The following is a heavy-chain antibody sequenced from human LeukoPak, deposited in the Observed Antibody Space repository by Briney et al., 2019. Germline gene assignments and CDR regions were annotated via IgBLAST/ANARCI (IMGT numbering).Heavy chain of an antibody. V-gene: IGHV1-69*05. CDR1: GGTFSSYA. D-gene: IGHD3-10*01. CDR3: ASWGLWFGELAPDY. Sequence: SVKVSCKASGGTFSSYAISWVRQAPGQGLEWMGGIIPIFGTANYAQKFQGRVTITTDESTSTAYMELSGLRSEDTAVYYCASWGLWFGELAPDYWGQGTLVTVSS. CDR2: IIPIFGTA. J-gene: IGHJ4*02.